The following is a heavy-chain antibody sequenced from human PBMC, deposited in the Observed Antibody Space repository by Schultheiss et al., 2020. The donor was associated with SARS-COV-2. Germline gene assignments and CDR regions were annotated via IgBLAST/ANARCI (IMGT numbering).Heavy chain of an antibody. V-gene: IGHV3-9*01. CDR2: ISWNSGSI. D-gene: IGHD6-19*01. Sequence: SLKISCAASGFTFDDYAMHWVRQAPGKGLEWVSGISWNSGSIGYADSVKGRFTISRDNAKNSLYLQMNSLRAEDTAVYYCARATPKYSSGWRFDPWGQGTLVTVSS. J-gene: IGHJ5*02. CDR3: ARATPKYSSGWRFDP. CDR1: GFTFDDYA.